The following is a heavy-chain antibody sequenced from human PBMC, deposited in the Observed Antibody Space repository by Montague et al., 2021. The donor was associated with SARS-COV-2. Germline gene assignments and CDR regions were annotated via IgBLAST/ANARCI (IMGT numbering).Heavy chain of an antibody. CDR1: DVSLSTSTW. CDR2: IYLSGFT. CDR3: ARGGLGNRGFDY. J-gene: IGHJ4*02. D-gene: IGHD3/OR15-3a*01. V-gene: IGHV4-4*02. Sequence: SETLSLTCVVSDVSLSTSTWWSWVRQSPGKGLEWVGEIYLSGFTXYNPSVRSLVSISLDDSRSQFSLRLTSVTAADTAVYFCARGGLGNRGFDYWGQGTLVTVSS.